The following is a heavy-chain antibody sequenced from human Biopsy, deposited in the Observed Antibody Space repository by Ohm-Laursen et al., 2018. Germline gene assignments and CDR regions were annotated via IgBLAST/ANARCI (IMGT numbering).Heavy chain of an antibody. J-gene: IGHJ3*02. Sequence: SETLSLTRRVSGRSMTGYEWSWIRLAPGKGLEWIGYIYYSGGTKYNPSLASRVTFSVDMSKSQFSLKLYSVTAADTAVYYCARVEAGTYDALDIWGQGTLVAVSA. CDR2: IYYSGGT. CDR1: GRSMTGYE. D-gene: IGHD1-26*01. V-gene: IGHV4-59*01. CDR3: ARVEAGTYDALDI.